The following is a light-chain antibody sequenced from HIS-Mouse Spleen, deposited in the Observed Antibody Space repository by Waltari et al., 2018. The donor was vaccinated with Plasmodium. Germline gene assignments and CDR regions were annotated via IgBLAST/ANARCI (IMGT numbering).Light chain of an antibody. CDR1: TLGDQY. CDR2: QDS. J-gene: IGLJ2*01. CDR3: QAWDSSTVV. V-gene: IGLV3-1*01. Sequence: SYELTPPPSVSVSPGQTASITCPGDTLGDQYACWYQQKPGQSPVLVIYQDSKRPSGIPERFSGSNSGNTATLTISGTQAMDEADYYCQAWDSSTVVFGGGTKLTVL.